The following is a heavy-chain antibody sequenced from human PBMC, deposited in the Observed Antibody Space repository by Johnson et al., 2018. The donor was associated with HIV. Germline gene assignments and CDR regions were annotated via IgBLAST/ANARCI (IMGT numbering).Heavy chain of an antibody. D-gene: IGHD3-22*01. Sequence: VQLVESGGGVVQPGGSLRLSCAASGFTFSSYGMHWVRQAPGKGLEWVAFIRYDGSNKYYADSVKGRFTISRDNSKNTLYLQINSLRAEDTAVYYCATQGLFYAFDIWGQGTMFTVSS. CDR3: ATQGLFYAFDI. CDR2: IRYDGSNK. V-gene: IGHV3-30*02. J-gene: IGHJ3*02. CDR1: GFTFSSYG.